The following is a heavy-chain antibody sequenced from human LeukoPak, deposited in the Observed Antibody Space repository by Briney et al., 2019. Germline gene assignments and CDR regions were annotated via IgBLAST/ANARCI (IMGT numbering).Heavy chain of an antibody. Sequence: GGSLRLSCAASGFTFSSYWMHWVRQAPGKGLVWVPRINSDGSSTSYADSVKGRFTISRDNAKNTLYLQMNSLRAEDTAVYYCAASPPYYYDSSGYYRLTSFDYWGQGTLVTVSS. CDR2: INSDGSST. J-gene: IGHJ4*02. CDR3: AASPPYYYDSSGYYRLTSFDY. D-gene: IGHD3-22*01. CDR1: GFTFSSYW. V-gene: IGHV3-74*01.